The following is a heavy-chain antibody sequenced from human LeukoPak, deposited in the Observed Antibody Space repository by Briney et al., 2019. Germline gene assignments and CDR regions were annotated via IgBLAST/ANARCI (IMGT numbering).Heavy chain of an antibody. V-gene: IGHV3-23*01. J-gene: IGHJ5*02. CDR3: AKDTVLSGSSLGFDP. CDR1: GFTFSSYG. D-gene: IGHD3-10*01. Sequence: GGSLRLSCAASGFTFSSYGMSWVRQAPGKGLEWVSAISGSGGSTYYADSVKGRFTISRDNSKNTLYLQMNSLRAEDTAVYYCAKDTVLSGSSLGFDPWGQGTLVTVSS. CDR2: ISGSGGST.